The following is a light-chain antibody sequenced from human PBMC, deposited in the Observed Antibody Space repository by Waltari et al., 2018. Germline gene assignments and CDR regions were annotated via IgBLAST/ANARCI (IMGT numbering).Light chain of an antibody. J-gene: IGLJ2*01. Sequence: SSELTPDPAVSVAMGQTVTITCQGTGIRSYYASWYQQRPGQAPILIMYDKNNRPSGVPDRFSGSNSDNTASLTITGAQAEDEASYYCHSRDASGVGGSFGGGTKLTVL. CDR2: DKN. CDR3: HSRDASGVGGS. CDR1: GIRSYY. V-gene: IGLV3-19*01.